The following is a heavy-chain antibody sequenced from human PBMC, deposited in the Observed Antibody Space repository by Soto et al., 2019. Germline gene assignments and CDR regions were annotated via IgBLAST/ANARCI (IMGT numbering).Heavy chain of an antibody. D-gene: IGHD6-25*01. V-gene: IGHV1-69*01. Sequence: QVKLVQSGAELKKPGSSVKVSCKASGGTFNSVAIHWVRQAPGQGLEWMGGIIPIFGAANFAQKFQGRVTITADESTSTAYMELSSLTSEDTAVYYCARPSSGVPGPIGYYHYAMEVWGQRTTVTVSS. CDR3: ARPSSGVPGPIGYYHYAMEV. CDR2: IIPIFGAA. J-gene: IGHJ6*02. CDR1: GGTFNSVA.